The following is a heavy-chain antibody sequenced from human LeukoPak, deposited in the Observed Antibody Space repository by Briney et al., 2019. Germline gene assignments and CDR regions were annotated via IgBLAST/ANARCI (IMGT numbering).Heavy chain of an antibody. CDR2: IFTSGST. CDR1: GGSFNNYY. Sequence: SETLSLTCTVSGGSFNNYYWGCLRQPAGKGLEWIGRIFTSGSTDYNPSLQSRVTMSVDTSKNQFSLRLSSMTAADTAVYYCARESKDYDGDGFYYDSWGQETLVTVSS. D-gene: IGHD3-22*01. V-gene: IGHV4-4*07. CDR3: ARESKDYDGDGFYYDS. J-gene: IGHJ5*01.